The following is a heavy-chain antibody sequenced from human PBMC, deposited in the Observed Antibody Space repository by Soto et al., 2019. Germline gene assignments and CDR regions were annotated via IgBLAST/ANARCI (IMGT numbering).Heavy chain of an antibody. CDR3: ARHYGSGSYWDY. CDR1: GGSISSSSYY. V-gene: IGHV4-39*01. CDR2: IYYSGST. Sequence: GGSISSSSYYWGWIRQPPGKGLEWIGSIYYSGSTYYNPSFKSRVTISVDTSKNQFSLKLSSVTAADTAVYYCARHYGSGSYWDYWGQGTLVTVSS. J-gene: IGHJ4*02. D-gene: IGHD3-10*01.